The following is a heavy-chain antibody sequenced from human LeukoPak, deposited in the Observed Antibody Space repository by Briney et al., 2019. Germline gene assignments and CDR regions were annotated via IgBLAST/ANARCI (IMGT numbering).Heavy chain of an antibody. J-gene: IGHJ4*02. CDR1: GYSITNAYY. CDR2: LYHSGST. CDR3: ARRVRSADYRLDY. D-gene: IGHD4-11*01. Sequence: SETLSLTCTVSGYSITNAYYWGWIRLPPGKGLEWIGSLYHSGSTYYNPSLKSRVTISLDASKSQFYLKLNSVTAADTAVYYCARRVRSADYRLDYWGQGTLVTVSS. V-gene: IGHV4-38-2*02.